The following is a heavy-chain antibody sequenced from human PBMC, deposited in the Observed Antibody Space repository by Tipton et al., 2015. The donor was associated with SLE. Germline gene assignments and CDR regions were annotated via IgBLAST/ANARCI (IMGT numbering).Heavy chain of an antibody. CDR3: ARHQGTHGAMGIAALNALRY. Sequence: TLSLTCTVSGGSISSGDYYWSWIRQPPGKGLEWIGYIYYSGSTYYNPSLKSPVTISVDTSKNQFSLKLSSVTAAGTAVYYCARHQGTHGAMGIAALNALRYWGQGTLVTVSS. D-gene: IGHD6-13*01. V-gene: IGHV4-30-4*08. CDR1: GGSISSGDYY. CDR2: IYYSGST. J-gene: IGHJ4*02.